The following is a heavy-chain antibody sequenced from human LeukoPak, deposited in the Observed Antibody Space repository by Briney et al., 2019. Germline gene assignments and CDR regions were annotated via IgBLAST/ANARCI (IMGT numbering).Heavy chain of an antibody. CDR2: IGSSGSPT. CDR3: ARRPYSDTSGRPSDV. Sequence: GGSLRLSCAASGFAFSSYNMNWVRQAPGKGLEWISYIGSSGSPTHYADSVGGRFTISRDNAKNSLYLQMNSLRDEDTAVYFCARRPYSDTSGRPSDVWGQGTTVTVSS. V-gene: IGHV3-48*02. J-gene: IGHJ6*02. D-gene: IGHD3-22*01. CDR1: GFAFSSYN.